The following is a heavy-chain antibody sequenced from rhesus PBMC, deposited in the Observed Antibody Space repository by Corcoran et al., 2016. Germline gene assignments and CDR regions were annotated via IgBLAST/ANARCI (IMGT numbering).Heavy chain of an antibody. CDR3: ARDNSSGWSRYYIYFDY. J-gene: IGHJ4*01. V-gene: IGHV4S19*01. D-gene: IGHD6S26*01. CDR2: ISGSSGST. Sequence: QVQLQESGPGLVKPSETLSLTCAVSGGSISSSNWWSWIRQPPGKGLEWIGYISGSSGSTYYNPSLKSRVTISKDTSKNQFSLKLSSVTAADTAVYYCARDNSSGWSRYYIYFDYWGQGVLVTVSS. CDR1: GGSISSSNW.